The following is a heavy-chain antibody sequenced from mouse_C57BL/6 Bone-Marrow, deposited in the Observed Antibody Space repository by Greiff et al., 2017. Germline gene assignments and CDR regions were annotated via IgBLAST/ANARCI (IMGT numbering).Heavy chain of an antibody. CDR1: GYTFTSYW. V-gene: IGHV1-55*01. CDR3: AREGDYYSSTYYAIDY. Sequence: QVQLQQSGAELVKPGASVKMSCKASGYTFTSYWINWVKQRPGQGLEWIGDIYPGSGSTNYNEKFKSKATLTVDTSSSTAYMQLSSLTSDDSAVYYYAREGDYYSSTYYAIDYWGQGTSVTVSS. J-gene: IGHJ4*01. CDR2: IYPGSGST. D-gene: IGHD1-1*01.